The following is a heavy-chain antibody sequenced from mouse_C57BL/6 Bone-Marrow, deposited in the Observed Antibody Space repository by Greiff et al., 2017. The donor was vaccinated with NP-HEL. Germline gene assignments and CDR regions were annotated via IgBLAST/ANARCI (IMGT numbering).Heavy chain of an antibody. D-gene: IGHD1-1*01. Sequence: DVKLVESGGDLVKPGGSLKLSCAASGFTFSSYGMSWVRQTPDKRLEWVATISSGGSYTYYPDSVKGRFTISRDNAKNTLYLQMSSLKSEDTAMYYCARHLYYYGSSYVGFDYWGQGTTLTVSS. CDR1: GFTFSSYG. V-gene: IGHV5-6*02. CDR2: ISSGGSYT. CDR3: ARHLYYYGSSYVGFDY. J-gene: IGHJ2*01.